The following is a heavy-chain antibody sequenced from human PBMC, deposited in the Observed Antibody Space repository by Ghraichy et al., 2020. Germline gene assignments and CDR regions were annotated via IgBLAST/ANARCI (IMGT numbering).Heavy chain of an antibody. CDR3: AKGLRGGYAIGY. J-gene: IGHJ4*02. Sequence: GESLNISCAASGFTFSTYAMSWVRQAPGKGLEWVSAISGSGGSTYYADSVKGRFTISRDNSKNTLYLQMNSLRAEDTAVYYCAKGLRGGYAIGYWGQGTLVTVSS. CDR1: GFTFSTYA. V-gene: IGHV3-23*01. D-gene: IGHD2-8*01. CDR2: ISGSGGST.